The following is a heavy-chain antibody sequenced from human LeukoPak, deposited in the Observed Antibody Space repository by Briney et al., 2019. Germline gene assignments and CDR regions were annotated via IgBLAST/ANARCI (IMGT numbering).Heavy chain of an antibody. CDR3: ARELGYSYALGHAFDI. D-gene: IGHD5-18*01. Sequence: SETLSLTCAVYGGSFSGYYWSWIRQPPGKGLEWIGEIYHSGSTNYNPSLKSRVTISVDKSKNQFSLKLSSVTAADTAVYYCARELGYSYALGHAFDIWGQGTMVTVSS. CDR1: GGSFSGYY. V-gene: IGHV4-34*01. CDR2: IYHSGST. J-gene: IGHJ3*02.